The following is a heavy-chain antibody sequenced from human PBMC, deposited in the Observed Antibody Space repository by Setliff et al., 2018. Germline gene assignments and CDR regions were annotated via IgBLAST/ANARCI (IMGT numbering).Heavy chain of an antibody. J-gene: IGHJ4*02. Sequence: PGGSLRLSCTASGWSYSNYWVSWVRQAPGKGLEWVANIKGDDSEKYYVDSVKGRFTGSRDNVKNSLFLQMDSLRVDDTAVYYCARAGVAAADRKGLLEYWGQGTLVTVSS. CDR2: IKGDDSEK. CDR3: ARAGVAAADRKGLLEY. D-gene: IGHD6-13*01. CDR1: GWSYSNYW. V-gene: IGHV3-7*03.